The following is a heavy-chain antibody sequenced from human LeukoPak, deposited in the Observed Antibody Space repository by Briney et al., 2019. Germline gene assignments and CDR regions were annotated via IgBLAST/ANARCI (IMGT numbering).Heavy chain of an antibody. Sequence: GGSLRLSCAASGFTFSSYGMHWVRQAPGKGLEWVAVISYDGSNKYYADSVKGRFTISRDNSKNTLYLQMNSLRAEDTAMYYCASPVDSSGYYPTDYWGQGTLVTVSS. J-gene: IGHJ4*02. D-gene: IGHD3-22*01. CDR1: GFTFSSYG. CDR2: ISYDGSNK. V-gene: IGHV3-30*03. CDR3: ASPVDSSGYYPTDY.